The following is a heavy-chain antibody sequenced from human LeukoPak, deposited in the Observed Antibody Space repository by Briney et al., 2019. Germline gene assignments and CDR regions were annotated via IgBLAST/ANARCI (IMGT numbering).Heavy chain of an antibody. CDR1: GGTFSSYA. J-gene: IGHJ4*02. CDR2: IIPIFGTA. V-gene: IGHV1-69*01. D-gene: IGHD3-22*01. CDR3: ASPPADYYDSRDYFDY. Sequence: ASVKVSFKASGGTFSSYAISWVRQAPGQGLEWMGGIIPIFGTANYAQKFQGRVTITADESTSTAYMELSSLRSEDTAVYYCASPPADYYDSRDYFDYWGQGTLVTVSS.